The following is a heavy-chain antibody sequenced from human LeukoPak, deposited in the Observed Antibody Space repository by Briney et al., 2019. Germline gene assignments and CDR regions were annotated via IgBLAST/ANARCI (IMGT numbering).Heavy chain of an antibody. CDR2: IIPIFGTA. D-gene: IGHD2-2*02. CDR3: ARETIGYCSSTSCYSNRFDYYHGMDV. J-gene: IGHJ6*02. V-gene: IGHV1-69*13. Sequence: SVKVSCKASGGTFSSYAISWVRQAPGQGLEWMGGIIPIFGTANYAQKFQGRVTITADESTSTAYMELSSLRSEDTAVYYCARETIGYCSSTSCYSNRFDYYHGMDVWGQGTTVTVSS. CDR1: GGTFSSYA.